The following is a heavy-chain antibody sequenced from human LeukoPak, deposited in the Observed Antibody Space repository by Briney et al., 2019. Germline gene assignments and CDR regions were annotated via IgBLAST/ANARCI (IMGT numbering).Heavy chain of an antibody. D-gene: IGHD3-10*01. CDR1: GYSITWGYF. J-gene: IGHJ4*02. V-gene: IGHV4-38-2*02. CDR3: ARGIGSITMVRGVMGVDY. Sequence: SETLSLTCTVSGYSITWGYFWGWIRQSPGKGLEWIASMFHSGSTYYNPTLKSRVTMSVDTSKNQFSLRLSSVTAADTAVYYCARGIGSITMVRGVMGVDYWGQGTLVTVSS. CDR2: MFHSGST.